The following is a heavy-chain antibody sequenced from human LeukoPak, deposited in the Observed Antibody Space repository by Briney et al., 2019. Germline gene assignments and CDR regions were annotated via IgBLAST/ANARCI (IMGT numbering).Heavy chain of an antibody. Sequence: GGSLRLSCAASGFTFSSYAMHWVRQAPGKGLEWVAVISYDGSNKYYADSVKGRFTISRDNAKNSLYLQMNSLRAEDTAVYYCARGIASYGLPPYFDYWGQGTLVTVSS. J-gene: IGHJ4*02. CDR1: GFTFSSYA. CDR3: ARGIASYGLPPYFDY. D-gene: IGHD1-26*01. CDR2: ISYDGSNK. V-gene: IGHV3-30-3*01.